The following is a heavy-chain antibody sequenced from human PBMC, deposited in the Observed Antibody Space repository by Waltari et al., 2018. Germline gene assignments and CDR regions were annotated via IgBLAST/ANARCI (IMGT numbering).Heavy chain of an antibody. CDR2: IYYSGST. D-gene: IGHD5-12*01. CDR1: GGPLSSGGYY. V-gene: IGHV4-31*03. CDR3: ARGAEWLGTIFDY. J-gene: IGHJ4*02. Sequence: QVQLQESGHGLVKPSQPLSLTCTVSGGPLSSGGYYWGCIRQHPGKGLEWIGYIYYSGSTYYNPSLKSRVTISVDTSKNQFSLKLSSVPAADTAVYYCARGAEWLGTIFDYWGQGTLVTVSS.